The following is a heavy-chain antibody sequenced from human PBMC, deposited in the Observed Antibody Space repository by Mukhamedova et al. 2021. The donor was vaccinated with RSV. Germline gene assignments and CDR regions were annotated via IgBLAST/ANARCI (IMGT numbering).Heavy chain of an antibody. CDR3: ARGIEGFDDY. Sequence: GSIYYSGSTYYNPPLKSRVTISVDTSKNQFSLKLSSVTAADTAVYYCARGIEGFDDYWGQGTLVTVSS. D-gene: IGHD2-15*01. CDR2: IYYSGST. V-gene: IGHV4-39*07. J-gene: IGHJ4*02.